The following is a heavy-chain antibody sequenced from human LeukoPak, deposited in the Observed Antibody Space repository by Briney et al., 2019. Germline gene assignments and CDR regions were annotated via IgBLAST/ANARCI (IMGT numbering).Heavy chain of an antibody. CDR3: ARDSSHYLGSSDY. CDR2: ISESGDVT. CDR1: GFTFSSYP. Sequence: PGGSLRLSCVVSGFTFSSYPMSWVRQAPGKGLEWVSVISESGDVTHYADSMKGRFTISRDNTKNTPNLQMNGLRDEDTAIYYCARDSSHYLGSSDYWGQGALVTVSS. J-gene: IGHJ4*02. V-gene: IGHV3-23*01. D-gene: IGHD6-6*01.